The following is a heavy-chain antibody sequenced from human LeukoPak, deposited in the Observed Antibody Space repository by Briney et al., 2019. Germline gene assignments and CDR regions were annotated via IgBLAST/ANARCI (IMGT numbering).Heavy chain of an antibody. D-gene: IGHD3-22*01. J-gene: IGHJ4*02. V-gene: IGHV1-18*01. CDR3: AREGNNYDSSVYYSCDY. Sequence: ASVKVSCKASGYTFTNFGISWVRQAPGQGLEWVGWISAYNGRTNYAQNFQGRVTMTTDTSTSTAYMELRSLRSDDTAVFYRAREGNNYDSSVYYSCDYWGQGTLVTVSS. CDR2: ISAYNGRT. CDR1: GYTFTNFG.